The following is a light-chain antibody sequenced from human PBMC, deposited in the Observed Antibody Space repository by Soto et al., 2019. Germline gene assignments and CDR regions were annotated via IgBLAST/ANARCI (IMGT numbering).Light chain of an antibody. CDR3: QQHKDWPPST. J-gene: IGKJ2*01. CDR2: GAS. Sequence: ETLLTQSPATLSVSPGERVTLSCRASQSVRDNLAWYQQKPGQAPRLLIYGASTRAPGIPDRFSGSGFGTEFSLTISSLQSEDFAVYDCQQHKDWPPSTFGQGTKLDIK. V-gene: IGKV3-15*01. CDR1: QSVRDN.